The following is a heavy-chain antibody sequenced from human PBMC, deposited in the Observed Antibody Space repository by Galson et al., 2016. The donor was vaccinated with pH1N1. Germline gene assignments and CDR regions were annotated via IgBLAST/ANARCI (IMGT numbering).Heavy chain of an antibody. D-gene: IGHD2-2*01. Sequence: VKVSCKASGYTFTGYYIHWVRQAPGQGLEWIGWINPERGGTKYAQKFQGRVTLTRDTSMSTAYMELSSLRSDDTAIYYCGRVTTEVPFDFWGQGTLVTVSS. CDR3: GRVTTEVPFDF. CDR1: GYTFTGYY. J-gene: IGHJ4*02. CDR2: INPERGGT. V-gene: IGHV1-2*02.